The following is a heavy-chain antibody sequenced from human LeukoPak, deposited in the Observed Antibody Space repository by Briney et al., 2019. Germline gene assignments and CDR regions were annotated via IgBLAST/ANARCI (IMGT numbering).Heavy chain of an antibody. CDR2: IWYDGSNK. CDR3: ARSMTTVFLYRFDY. CDR1: GFTFTNYV. V-gene: IGHV3-33*01. Sequence: GGSLRLSCAVSGFTFTNYVMHWVRQAPGKGLEWVALIWYDGSNKNYADSVKGRFTISRDNSKNTLDLQMNSLRAEDTAVYYCARSMTTVFLYRFDYWGQGTLATVSS. D-gene: IGHD4-17*01. J-gene: IGHJ4*02.